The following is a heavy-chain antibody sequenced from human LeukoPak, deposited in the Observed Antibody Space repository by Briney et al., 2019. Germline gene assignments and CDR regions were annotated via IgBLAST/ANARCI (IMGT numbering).Heavy chain of an antibody. CDR2: MNPNSGNT. CDR3: ARGGEILRFLEWLSPYDY. V-gene: IGHV1-8*01. J-gene: IGHJ4*02. Sequence: GASVKVSCKASEYTFTSYDINWVRQATGQGLEWMGWMNPNSGNTNYAQKLQGRVTMTTDTSTSTAYMELRSLRSDDTAVYYCARGGEILRFLEWLSPYDYWGQGTLVTVSS. D-gene: IGHD3-3*01. CDR1: EYTFTSYD.